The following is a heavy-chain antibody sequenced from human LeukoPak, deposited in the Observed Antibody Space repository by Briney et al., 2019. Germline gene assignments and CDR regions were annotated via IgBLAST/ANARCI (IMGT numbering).Heavy chain of an antibody. CDR2: IYYSGST. CDR3: ARNYFFSMDV. J-gene: IGHJ6*03. CDR1: GGPINNGDYY. Sequence: SETLSLTCTVSGGPINNGDYYWSWIRQPPGKGLEWIGYIYYSGSTYYIPSLKRRVTISVDTSKNQFSLKLTSVTAADTAVYYCARNYFFSMDVWGKGTTVTVSS. V-gene: IGHV4-30-4*08.